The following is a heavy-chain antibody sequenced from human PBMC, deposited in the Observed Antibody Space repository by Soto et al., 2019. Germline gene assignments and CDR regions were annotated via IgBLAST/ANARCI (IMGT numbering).Heavy chain of an antibody. V-gene: IGHV4-39*01. J-gene: IGHJ4*02. CDR3: ARHPTFSGWEYYFDY. Sequence: QLQLQESGPGLMKPSETLSLTCSVSGDSVSSSNFYWGWIRQPPGKGLEWIGSVYYSGSTYYNPSLKSRVTMSVDTSKNQFSLELSSVTAADAAVYYCARHPTFSGWEYYFDYWGQGTLVTVSS. CDR2: VYYSGST. CDR1: GDSVSSSNFY. D-gene: IGHD6-19*01.